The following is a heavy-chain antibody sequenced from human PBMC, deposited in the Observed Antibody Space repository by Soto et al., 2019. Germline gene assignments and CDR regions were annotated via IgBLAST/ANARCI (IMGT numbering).Heavy chain of an antibody. CDR2: IKSKTDGGTT. V-gene: IGHV3-15*07. Sequence: SVSNAWMNWVRQAPGKGLEWVGRIKSKTDGGTTDYAAPVKGRFTISRDDSKNTLYLQMNSLKTEDTAVYYCTTGTSGWIDYWGQGTLVTVSS. CDR3: TTGTSGWIDY. J-gene: IGHJ4*02. D-gene: IGHD6-19*01. CDR1: SVSNAW.